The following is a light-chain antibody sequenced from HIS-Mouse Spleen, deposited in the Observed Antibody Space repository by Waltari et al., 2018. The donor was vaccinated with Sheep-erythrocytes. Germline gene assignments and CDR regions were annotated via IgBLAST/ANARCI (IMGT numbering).Light chain of an antibody. CDR3: QQLNSYPHT. J-gene: IGKJ2*01. CDR2: AAS. V-gene: IGKV1-9*01. CDR1: QGISSY. Sequence: DIQLTQSPSFLSASVGDRVTITCRVSQGISSYLSWYQQKPGKAPKLLIYAASTLQSGVPSRFSGSGSGTEFTLTISSLQPEDVATYYCQQLNSYPHTFGQGTKLEIK.